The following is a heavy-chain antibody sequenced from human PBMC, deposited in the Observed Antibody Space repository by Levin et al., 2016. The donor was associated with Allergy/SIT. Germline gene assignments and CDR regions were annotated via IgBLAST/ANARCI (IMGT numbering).Heavy chain of an antibody. V-gene: IGHV5-51*01. Sequence: VRQMPGKGLEWMGIIFPGDSDARYSPSFRGQVTISADKSINTAYLQWRSLRASDTAMYYCARFPPDHYHYMDVWGKGTTVTVSS. CDR2: IFPGDSDA. D-gene: IGHD1-14*01. J-gene: IGHJ6*03. CDR3: ARFPPDHYHYMDV.